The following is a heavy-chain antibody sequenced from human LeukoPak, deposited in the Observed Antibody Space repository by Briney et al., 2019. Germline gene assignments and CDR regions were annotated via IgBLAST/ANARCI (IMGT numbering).Heavy chain of an antibody. CDR3: ARPLDYGAYYYYMDV. J-gene: IGHJ6*03. Sequence: GGSLRLSCAASGFTFSSYAMHWVRQAPGKGLEWVAVLWYDGSNKNYADSVKGRFTISRDNSKNTLYLQLNSLRAEDTAVYYCARPLDYGAYYYYMDVWGKGTTVTVSS. CDR1: GFTFSSYA. CDR2: LWYDGSNK. V-gene: IGHV3-33*01. D-gene: IGHD4-17*01.